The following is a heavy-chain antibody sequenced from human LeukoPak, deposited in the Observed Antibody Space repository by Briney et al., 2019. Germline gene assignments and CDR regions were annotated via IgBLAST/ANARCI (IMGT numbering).Heavy chain of an antibody. CDR1: GFTFSSYV. Sequence: SGGSLRLSCAASGFTFSSYVMHWVRQAPGKGLEWVAVVSYDGSNKYYADSVQGRITISRDNAKNSLYLQMNSLRAEDTAVYYCAREDSSGYPGGYWGQGTLVTVSS. J-gene: IGHJ4*02. CDR2: VSYDGSNK. V-gene: IGHV3-30-3*01. CDR3: AREDSSGYPGGY. D-gene: IGHD3-22*01.